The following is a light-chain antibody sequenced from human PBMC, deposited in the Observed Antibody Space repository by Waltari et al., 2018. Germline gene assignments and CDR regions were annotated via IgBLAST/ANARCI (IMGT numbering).Light chain of an antibody. CDR3: IAWDSSLSAGV. CDR2: DNN. J-gene: IGLJ3*02. V-gene: IGLV1-51*01. CDR1: SPNGGNKY. Sequence: QSVLTQPPSVSAAPGQKVTTSCPGSSPNGGNKYVYWYQQIPGAAPKLLIYDNNQRPSGIPDRFSASRSGTSATLGITGLRGGDEADYYCIAWDSSLSAGVFGGGTKLTVL.